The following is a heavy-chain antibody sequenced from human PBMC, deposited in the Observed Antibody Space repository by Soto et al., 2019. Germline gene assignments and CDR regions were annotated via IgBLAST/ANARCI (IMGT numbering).Heavy chain of an antibody. CDR2: IKSKTDGGTT. Sequence: PGGSLRLSCAASGFTFSNAWMSWVRQAPGKGLEWVGRIKSKTDGGTTDYAAPVKGRFTISRDDSKNTLYLQMNSLKTEDTAVYYCTTEDDSSGYYHGDYWGQGTLVTVSS. CDR3: TTEDDSSGYYHGDY. V-gene: IGHV3-15*01. CDR1: GFTFSNAW. D-gene: IGHD3-22*01. J-gene: IGHJ4*02.